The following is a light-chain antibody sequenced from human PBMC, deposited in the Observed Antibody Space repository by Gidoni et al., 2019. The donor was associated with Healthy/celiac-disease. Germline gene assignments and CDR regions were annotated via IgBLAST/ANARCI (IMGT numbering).Light chain of an antibody. CDR1: NIGRKS. J-gene: IGLJ7*01. V-gene: IGLV3-21*04. Sequence: SDVLTQPPSVAVAPGKTARITWGGTNIGRKSVHWYQQKPGQAPVLVIYYDSDRPSGIPERFSGSNSGNTATLTISRVEAGDEADYYCQVWDSWKVFGGGTQLTVL. CDR3: QVWDSWKV. CDR2: YDS.